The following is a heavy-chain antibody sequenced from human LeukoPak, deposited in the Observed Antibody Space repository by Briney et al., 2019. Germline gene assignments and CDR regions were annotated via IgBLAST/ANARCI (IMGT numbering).Heavy chain of an antibody. D-gene: IGHD2-15*01. V-gene: IGHV4-39*02. J-gene: IGHJ6*03. Sequence: PSETLSLTCTVSGGSISSSGYYWGWIRQPPGKGLEWIGSIYYTGSTYYNPSLKSRVTISVDTSKNQFSLKLSSVTAADTAVYYCARDHEYCSGGSCYWTNHYYYYYMDVWGKGTTVTVSS. CDR2: IYYTGST. CDR1: GGSISSSGYY. CDR3: ARDHEYCSGGSCYWTNHYYYYYMDV.